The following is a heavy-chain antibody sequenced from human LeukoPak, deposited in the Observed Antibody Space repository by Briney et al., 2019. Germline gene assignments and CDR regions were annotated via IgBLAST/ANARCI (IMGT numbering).Heavy chain of an antibody. CDR3: ARETPRRGETRDGYR. V-gene: IGHV3-7*01. D-gene: IGHD5-24*01. Sequence: GESLRLSCAASGFIFKKYRMNWVRQVPGKGLECLANIKEDGSETYYADSVKGRFTISRDNPKNLLFLQINSLRVEDTAVYYCARETPRRGETRDGYRWGQGTVVTVSS. CDR2: IKEDGSET. J-gene: IGHJ4*02. CDR1: GFIFKKYR.